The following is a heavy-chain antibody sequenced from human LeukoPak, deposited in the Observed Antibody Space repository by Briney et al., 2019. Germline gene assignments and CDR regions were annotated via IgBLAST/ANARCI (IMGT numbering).Heavy chain of an antibody. V-gene: IGHV1-24*01. CDR1: GYTLTELS. J-gene: IGHJ6*03. Sequence: TSVKVSCKVSGYTLTELSMHWVRQAPGKGLEWMGGVDPEDGETIYAQKSQGRVTMTEDTSTDTAYMELSSLRSEDTAVYYCAALIYCSSTSCYYYMDVWGKGTTVTVSS. D-gene: IGHD2-2*01. CDR3: AALIYCSSTSCYYYMDV. CDR2: VDPEDGET.